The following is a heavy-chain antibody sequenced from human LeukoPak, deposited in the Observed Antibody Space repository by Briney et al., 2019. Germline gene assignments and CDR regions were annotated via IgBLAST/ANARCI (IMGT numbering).Heavy chain of an antibody. J-gene: IGHJ5*02. CDR2: ISGSGGST. CDR1: GFTFSSYA. V-gene: IGHV3-23*01. Sequence: GGSLRLSCAASGFTFSSYAMSWVRQAPGKGLEWVSAISGSGGSTYYADSVKGWFTISRDNSKNTLYLQMNSLRAEDTAVYYCAKAIHCSSTSCPNWFDPWGQGTLVTVSS. CDR3: AKAIHCSSTSCPNWFDP. D-gene: IGHD2-2*01.